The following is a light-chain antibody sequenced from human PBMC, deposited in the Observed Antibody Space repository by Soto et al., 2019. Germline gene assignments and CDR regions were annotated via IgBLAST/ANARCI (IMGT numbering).Light chain of an antibody. CDR3: LQDYRYPPWT. CDR1: QSVGSNY. J-gene: IGKJ1*01. Sequence: EIVLTQFPGTLSLSPGERATLSCRASQSVGSNYLAWYQQRPGQPPNLLIFGASHRAPDIPDRFSGSGSGTDFTLTISSLQPEDFATYYCLQDYRYPPWTFGQGTKVDIK. V-gene: IGKV3-20*01. CDR2: GAS.